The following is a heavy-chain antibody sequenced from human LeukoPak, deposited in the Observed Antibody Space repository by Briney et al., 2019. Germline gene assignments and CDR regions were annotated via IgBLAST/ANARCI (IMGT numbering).Heavy chain of an antibody. D-gene: IGHD5-18*01. V-gene: IGHV1-69*05. J-gene: IGHJ4*02. CDR2: IIPIFGTA. Sequence: SVKVSCKASGGTFSSYAISWVRQTPGQGLEWMGGIIPIFGTANYAQKFQGRVTITTDESTSTAYMELSSLRSEDTPVYYCARVGYSYGYYFDYSGQGTLVTVSS. CDR3: ARVGYSYGYYFDY. CDR1: GGTFSSYA.